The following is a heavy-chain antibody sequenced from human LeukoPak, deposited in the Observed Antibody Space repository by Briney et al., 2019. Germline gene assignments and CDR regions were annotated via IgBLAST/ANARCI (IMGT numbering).Heavy chain of an antibody. Sequence: GGSLRLSCAVSGFPFSGFWMSWSRQAPGKGLEWVASINSDGSEGYYADVVEGRFTISRDNAKNSLYLQINSLRAEDTAVYYCARSSYSSSSSVWGQGTMVTVSS. CDR1: GFPFSGFW. CDR3: ARSSYSSSSSV. V-gene: IGHV3-7*03. D-gene: IGHD6-6*01. J-gene: IGHJ3*01. CDR2: INSDGSEG.